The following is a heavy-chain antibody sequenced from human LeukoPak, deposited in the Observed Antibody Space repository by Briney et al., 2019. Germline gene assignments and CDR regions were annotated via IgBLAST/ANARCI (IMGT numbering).Heavy chain of an antibody. CDR1: GFTFNDHA. V-gene: IGHV3-23*01. CDR3: AKDAVRGDGYWEFDS. J-gene: IGHJ4*02. D-gene: IGHD5-24*01. Sequence: GGSLRLSCAASGFTFNDHAMYWVRQAPGKGLEWVSGILQSGGSTSYADSVKGRFTISRDNSKNTLYLQMNSLRVEDTALYYCAKDAVRGDGYWEFDSWGQGTLVTVSS. CDR2: ILQSGGST.